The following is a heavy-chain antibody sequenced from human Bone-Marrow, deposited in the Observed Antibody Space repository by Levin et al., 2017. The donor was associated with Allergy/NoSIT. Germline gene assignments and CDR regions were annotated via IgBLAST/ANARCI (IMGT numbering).Heavy chain of an antibody. V-gene: IGHV3-23*01. D-gene: IGHD3-22*01. J-gene: IGHJ5*02. CDR1: GFTFSSYA. Sequence: GESLKISCAASGFTFSSYAMSWVRQAPGKGLEWVSRISGSGGNTNYADSVKGRFTISRDNSKNTLYLQMNSLRAEDTAVYYCAKKNYYDSSAYPYNWFDPWGQGTLVTVSS. CDR2: ISGSGGNT. CDR3: AKKNYYDSSAYPYNWFDP.